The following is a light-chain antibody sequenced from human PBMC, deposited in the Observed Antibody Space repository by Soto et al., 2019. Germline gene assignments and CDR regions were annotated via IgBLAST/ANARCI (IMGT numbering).Light chain of an antibody. CDR1: QGISSY. V-gene: IGKV1-9*01. J-gene: IGKJ5*01. CDR2: AAS. CDR3: QQLNSYPIT. Sequence: IQLTQSPSYLSASVGDRVTITCRASQGISSYLAWYQQKPGKAPKLLIYAASTLQSGVPSRFSGRGSGTDFTLTTSSLQPEDFATYYCQQLNSYPITFGQGTRLEI.